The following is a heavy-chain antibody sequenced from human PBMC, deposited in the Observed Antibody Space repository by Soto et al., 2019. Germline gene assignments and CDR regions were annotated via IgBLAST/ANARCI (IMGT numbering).Heavy chain of an antibody. V-gene: IGHV2-5*02. CDR2: IYWDDDK. Sequence: QITLKESGPTLVKPTQTLTLTCTFSGFSLSTSGVGVGWIRQPPGKALEWLALIYWDDDKRYSPSLKSRLTITQDTSKTQVVLTMTNMDPVDTATYYCAQLQEEDYFDYWGQGTLVTVSS. J-gene: IGHJ4*02. CDR3: AQLQEEDYFDY. CDR1: GFSLSTSGVG.